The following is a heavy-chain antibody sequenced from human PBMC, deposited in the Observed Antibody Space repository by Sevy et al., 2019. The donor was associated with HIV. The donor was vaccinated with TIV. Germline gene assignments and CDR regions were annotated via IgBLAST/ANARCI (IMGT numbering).Heavy chain of an antibody. CDR1: GFTFSKYS. V-gene: IGHV3-23*01. Sequence: RGCLRLSCAASGFTFSKYSMSWVRQPPGKGLEWVSTLSFGCGEINYADSVKGRFTLSRVNSKSSVYLQMNNLRPEDTAVHYCAREGCTKPHDYWGQGTLVTVSS. CDR3: AREGCTKPHDY. J-gene: IGHJ4*02. CDR2: LSFGCGEI. D-gene: IGHD2-8*01.